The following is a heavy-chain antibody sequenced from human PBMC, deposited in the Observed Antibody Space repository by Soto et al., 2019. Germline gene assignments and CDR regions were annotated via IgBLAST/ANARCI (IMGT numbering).Heavy chain of an antibody. CDR3: ARHPGASFDY. Sequence: QVQLQESGPGLVKPSETLSLTCTVSGGSISSYYWSWLRQSPGKRLEWIGYIHYSGITKYNPSLKSRVTISLDTSKNQFPLKLSSVTAADSAVYYCARHPGASFDYWGQGTLVTVSS. J-gene: IGHJ4*02. D-gene: IGHD7-27*01. V-gene: IGHV4-59*01. CDR1: GGSISSYY. CDR2: IHYSGIT.